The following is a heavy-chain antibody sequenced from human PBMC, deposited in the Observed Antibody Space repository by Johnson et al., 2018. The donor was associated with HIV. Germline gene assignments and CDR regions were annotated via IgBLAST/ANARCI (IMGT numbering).Heavy chain of an antibody. CDR3: AKSPAKDHGGNSGAFDI. D-gene: IGHD4-23*01. Sequence: VQLVESGGGVVQPGRSLRLSCAASGFTFSSYAMHWVRQAPGKGLEWVAIIWNDGSHKYYADSVKGRFTISRDNSKNTLYLQMNSLRAEDTAVYYCAKSPAKDHGGNSGAFDIWGQGTMVAVSS. CDR1: GFTFSSYA. V-gene: IGHV3-33*06. J-gene: IGHJ3*02. CDR2: IWNDGSHK.